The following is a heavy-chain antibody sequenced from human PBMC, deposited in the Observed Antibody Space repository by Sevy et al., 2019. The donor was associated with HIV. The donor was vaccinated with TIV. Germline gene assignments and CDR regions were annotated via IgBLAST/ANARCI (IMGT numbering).Heavy chain of an antibody. J-gene: IGHJ5*02. D-gene: IGHD1-26*01. CDR3: AKDRGSGAYYNWFDP. Sequence: GGSLRLSCAASGFTFDDYAMHWVRQAPGKRLEWVSGISWNSGYIAYADYVKGRFTISRDNAKNSLYLQMNSLRTEDTALYYCAKDRGSGAYYNWFDPWGQGTLVTVSS. CDR2: ISWNSGYI. V-gene: IGHV3-9*01. CDR1: GFTFDDYA.